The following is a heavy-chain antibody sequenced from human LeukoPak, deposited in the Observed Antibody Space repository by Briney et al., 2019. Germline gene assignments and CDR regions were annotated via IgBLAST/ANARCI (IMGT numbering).Heavy chain of an antibody. D-gene: IGHD3-3*01. Sequence: PSETLSLTCTVSGGSISSSSYYWGWIRQPPGKGLEWIGSIYYSGSTYYNPSLKSRVTISVDTSKNQFSLKLSSVTAADTAVYYCARRITIFGYYYWGQGTLVTVSP. CDR1: GGSISSSSYY. CDR2: IYYSGST. CDR3: ARRITIFGYYY. V-gene: IGHV4-39*01. J-gene: IGHJ4*02.